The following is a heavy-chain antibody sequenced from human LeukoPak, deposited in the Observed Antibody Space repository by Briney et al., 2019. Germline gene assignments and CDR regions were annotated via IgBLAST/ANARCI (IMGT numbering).Heavy chain of an antibody. CDR2: ISSSSNYI. CDR1: KFTLNTYT. V-gene: IGHV3-21*01. Sequence: KSGGSLRLSCAASKFTLNTYTMNWVRQAPGKGLEWVSSISSSSNYIYYADSVKGRFTISRDNAKNSLYLQMDNLRAEDTAVYYCARDLQLSYCAGDFYEDYFDYWGQGTLVTVSS. CDR3: ARDLQLSYCAGDFYEDYFDY. J-gene: IGHJ4*02. D-gene: IGHD2-21*02.